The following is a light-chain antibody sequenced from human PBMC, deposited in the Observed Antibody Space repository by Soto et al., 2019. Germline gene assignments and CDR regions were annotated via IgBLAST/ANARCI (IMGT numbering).Light chain of an antibody. CDR3: QQRYGTTIT. J-gene: IGKJ5*01. Sequence: DIQMTQSPSSLSASVGDRVTITCRASQSISRYLNWYQQKPGKAPNLLIYVASSLQSEVPSRFSGSGSGTDFNLTITSLQTEDFATYECQQRYGTTITVGQGTRLEIK. V-gene: IGKV1-39*01. CDR1: QSISRY. CDR2: VAS.